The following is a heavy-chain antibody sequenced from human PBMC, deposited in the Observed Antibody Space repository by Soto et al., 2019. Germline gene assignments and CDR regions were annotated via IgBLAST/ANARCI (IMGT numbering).Heavy chain of an antibody. J-gene: IGHJ5*02. CDR2: ISAYNGNT. CDR3: ARDGGRYSNGLNWFDP. CDR1: GYTFTSYG. D-gene: IGHD4-4*01. Sequence: QVQLVQSGAEVKKPGASVKVSCKASGYTFTSYGISWVRQAPGQGLEWMGWISAYNGNTNYAQKLQGRVTKTTDTPTSTAYMELSSLRSDDTAVYYCARDGGRYSNGLNWFDPWGQGTLVTVSS. V-gene: IGHV1-18*01.